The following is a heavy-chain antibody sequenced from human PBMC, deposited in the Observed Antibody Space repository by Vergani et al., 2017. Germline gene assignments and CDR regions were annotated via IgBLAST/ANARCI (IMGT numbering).Heavy chain of an antibody. CDR2: INHSGST. V-gene: IGHV4-34*01. CDR3: ARGGATVSGFGEPHYYYMDV. J-gene: IGHJ6*03. Sequence: QVQLQQWGAGLLKPSETLSLTCAVYGGPFSGYYWSWIRQPPGKGLEWIGEINHSGSTNYNPSLKSRVTISVDTSKNQFSLKLSSVTAADTAVYYCARGGATVSGFGEPHYYYMDVWGKGTTVTVSS. CDR1: GGPFSGYY. D-gene: IGHD3-10*01.